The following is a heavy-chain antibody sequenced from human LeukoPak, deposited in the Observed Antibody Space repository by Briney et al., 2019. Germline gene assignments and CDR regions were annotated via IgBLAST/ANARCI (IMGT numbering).Heavy chain of an antibody. J-gene: IGHJ5*02. CDR2: INHSGGT. CDR3: ARGRGDYGDYCWFDP. CDR1: GGSISSGGYY. V-gene: IGHV4-30-2*01. D-gene: IGHD4-17*01. Sequence: SQTLSLTCTVSGGSISSGGYYWSWIRQPPGNGLEWIGEINHSGGTNYNPSLKTRVTISVDTSKNQFSLKLSSVTAADTAVYYCARGRGDYGDYCWFDPWGQGTLVTVSS.